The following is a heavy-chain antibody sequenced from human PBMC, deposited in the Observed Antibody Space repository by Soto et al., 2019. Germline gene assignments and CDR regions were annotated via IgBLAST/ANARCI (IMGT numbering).Heavy chain of an antibody. CDR2: ISGGGRPI. V-gene: IGHV3-48*02. D-gene: IGHD6-19*01. Sequence: EVQLVESGGGSVQPGGSLRLSCAASGFTFSTFSMTWVRQAPGRGLEWISYISGGGRPISYSDSVKGRFTISRDNAKNSLYTQMDSLTDEATAVYYCARDLGWAFDSWGQGTLVTVSS. CDR1: GFTFSTFS. J-gene: IGHJ4*02. CDR3: ARDLGWAFDS.